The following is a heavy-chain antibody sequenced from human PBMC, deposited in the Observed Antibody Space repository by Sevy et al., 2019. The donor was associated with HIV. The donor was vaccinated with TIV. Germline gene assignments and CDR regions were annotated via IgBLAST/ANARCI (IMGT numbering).Heavy chain of an antibody. D-gene: IGHD3-16*01. CDR2: ISGSGGST. CDR3: AKDSRHYSVTFGGDH. J-gene: IGHJ4*02. CDR1: GFTFSSYA. Sequence: GGSLRLSCAASGFTFSSYAMSWVRQAPGKGLEWVSAISGSGGSTYYAHSVKGRFTISRDNSKNTLYLQMNSLRAEDTAVYYCAKDSRHYSVTFGGDHWGQGTLVTVSS. V-gene: IGHV3-23*01.